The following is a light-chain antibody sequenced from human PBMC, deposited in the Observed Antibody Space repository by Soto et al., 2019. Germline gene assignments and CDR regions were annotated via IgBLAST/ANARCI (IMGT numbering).Light chain of an antibody. CDR2: EDN. V-gene: IGLV6-57*04. CDR1: SGSIASNY. CDR3: QSYQSGNVV. J-gene: IGLJ2*01. Sequence: NFMLTQPHSVSESPGKTVTISCTRSSGSIASNYVQWYQQRPGSAPTPVLYEDNERPSGVPDRFSGSIDSSSNSASLTISGLKTDDEADYYCQSYQSGNVVFGGGTKVTVL.